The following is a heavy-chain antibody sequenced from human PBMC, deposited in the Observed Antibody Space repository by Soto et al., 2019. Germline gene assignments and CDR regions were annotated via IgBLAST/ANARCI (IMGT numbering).Heavy chain of an antibody. CDR2: IYSNGDT. CDR1: SDSMNSGGYY. CDR3: ARRGGRSSGYYYYAMDV. Sequence: LSLTCSVSSDSMNSGGYYWSWIRQHPGKGLEWIGYIYSNGDTYYNPSLKSRVTISVDTSKNQFSLNLTSVTAADTAVYYCARRGGRSSGYYYYAMDVWGQGRTGNVS. V-gene: IGHV4-31*03. J-gene: IGHJ6*02. D-gene: IGHD6-6*01.